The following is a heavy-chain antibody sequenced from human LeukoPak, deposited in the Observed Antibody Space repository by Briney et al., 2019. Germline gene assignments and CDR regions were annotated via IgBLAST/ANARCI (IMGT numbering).Heavy chain of an antibody. D-gene: IGHD3-22*01. CDR2: INAGNGNT. CDR3: ARDLDSSREDV. V-gene: IGHV1-3*01. CDR1: GYTFTSYA. J-gene: IGHJ6*02. Sequence: ASVKVSCKASGYTFTSYAMHWVRQAPGQRLEWMGWINAGNGNTKYSQKFQGRVTITRDTSASTAYIELSSLRPEDTAVYYCARDLDSSREDVWGQGTTVTVSS.